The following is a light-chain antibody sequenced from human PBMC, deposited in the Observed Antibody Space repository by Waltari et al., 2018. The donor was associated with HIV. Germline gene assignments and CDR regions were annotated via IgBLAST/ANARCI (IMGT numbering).Light chain of an antibody. CDR1: QSVSSN. V-gene: IGKV3-15*01. CDR2: GAS. CDR3: QQFNNWPVT. Sequence: ETVMTQSPATLSVSPGERATLSCRASQSVSSNLAWYQQKPGQAPRLLIYGASTRATGIPARFSGSGSGTEFTLTISSLQSEDFAVYYCQQFNNWPVTFGGGTKVEIK. J-gene: IGKJ4*01.